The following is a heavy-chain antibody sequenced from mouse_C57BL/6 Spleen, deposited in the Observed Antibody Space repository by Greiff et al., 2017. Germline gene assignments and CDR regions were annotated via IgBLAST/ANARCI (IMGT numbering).Heavy chain of an antibody. Sequence: EVQLVESGGDLVKPGGSLKLSCAASGFTFSSYGMSWVRQTPDKRLEWVASISSGGSYTYYPDSVKGRFTISRDNAKNTLYLQMSSLKSEDTAMYYCARQEYYSSSYHAMDYWGQGTSVTVSS. CDR1: GFTFSSYG. V-gene: IGHV5-6*01. CDR3: ARQEYYSSSYHAMDY. J-gene: IGHJ4*01. CDR2: ISSGGSYT. D-gene: IGHD1-1*01.